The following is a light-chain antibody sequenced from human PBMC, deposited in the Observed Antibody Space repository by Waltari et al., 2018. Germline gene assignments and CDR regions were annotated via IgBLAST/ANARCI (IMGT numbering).Light chain of an antibody. CDR1: SSDVGSYNL. V-gene: IGLV2-23*01. CDR2: EGS. CDR3: CSYAGSSTWV. Sequence: QSALTQPASVSGSPGQSITISCTGTSSDVGSYNLVSWYQQHPRKAPKLMIYEGSKRPSGVSNRFSGSKSGYTASLTISGLQAEDEADYYCCSYAGSSTWVFGGGTKLTVL. J-gene: IGLJ3*02.